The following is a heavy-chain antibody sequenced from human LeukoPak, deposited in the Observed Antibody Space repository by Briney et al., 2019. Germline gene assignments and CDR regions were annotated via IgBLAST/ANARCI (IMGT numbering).Heavy chain of an antibody. Sequence: GASVKVSCKASGGTFSSYAISWVRQAPGQGLERMGWISAYNGNTNYAQKLQGRVTMTTDTSTSTAYMELRSLRSDDTAVYYCARDVVPIVVVVAAPAFDYWGQGTLVTVSS. D-gene: IGHD2-15*01. V-gene: IGHV1-18*01. CDR2: ISAYNGNT. J-gene: IGHJ4*02. CDR1: GGTFSSYA. CDR3: ARDVVPIVVVVAAPAFDY.